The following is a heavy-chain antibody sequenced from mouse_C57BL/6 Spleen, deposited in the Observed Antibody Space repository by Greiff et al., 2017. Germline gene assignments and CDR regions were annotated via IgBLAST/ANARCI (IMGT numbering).Heavy chain of an antibody. D-gene: IGHD1-1*01. CDR2: IDPETGGT. J-gene: IGHJ2*01. CDR3: TRSSSSYCFDY. V-gene: IGHV1-15*01. CDR1: GYTFTDYE. Sequence: VKLQQSGAELVRPGASVTLSCKASGYTFTDYEMHWVKQTPVHGLEWIGAIDPETGGTAYNQKFKGKAILTADKSSSTAYMELRSLTSEDSAVYYWTRSSSSYCFDYWGQGTTLTVSS.